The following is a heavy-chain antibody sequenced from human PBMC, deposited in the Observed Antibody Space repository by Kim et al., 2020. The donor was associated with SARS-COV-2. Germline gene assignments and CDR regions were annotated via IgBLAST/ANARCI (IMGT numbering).Heavy chain of an antibody. J-gene: IGHJ4*02. CDR3: AKDKIAVAGH. CDR2: ST. Sequence: STYYADSVKGRFTISRDNSKNTLYLQMNSLRAEDTAVYYCAKDKIAVAGHWGQGTLVTVSS. V-gene: IGHV3-23*01. D-gene: IGHD6-19*01.